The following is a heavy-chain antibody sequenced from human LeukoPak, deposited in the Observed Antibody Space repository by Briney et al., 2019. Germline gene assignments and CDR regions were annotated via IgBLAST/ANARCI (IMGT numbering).Heavy chain of an antibody. CDR3: ARILYYDSSGPPDY. V-gene: IGHV1-18*01. D-gene: IGHD3-22*01. CDR1: GYTFTTYG. CDR2: ISAYNGDT. J-gene: IGHJ4*02. Sequence: ASVKVSCKASGYTFTTYGISWVRQASGQWLEWMGWISAYNGDTNYAQRLQGRVTMTTDTSTSTAYMELRSLRSDDTAVYYCARILYYDSSGPPDYWGQGTLVTVSS.